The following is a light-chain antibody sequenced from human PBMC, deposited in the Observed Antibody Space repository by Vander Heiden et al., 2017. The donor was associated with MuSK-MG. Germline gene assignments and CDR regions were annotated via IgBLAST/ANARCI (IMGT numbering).Light chain of an antibody. CDR2: GAS. V-gene: IGKV3-15*01. J-gene: IGKJ2*01. Sequence: EIVITQSPATLSVSPGERATLSCRASQSVSSNLAWYQQKPGQAPRLLIYGASTRATGIPARFSGSGSGTEFTLTISSLQSEDFAVYYCQQYNSWPPAFGQGTKLEIK. CDR1: QSVSSN. CDR3: QQYNSWPPA.